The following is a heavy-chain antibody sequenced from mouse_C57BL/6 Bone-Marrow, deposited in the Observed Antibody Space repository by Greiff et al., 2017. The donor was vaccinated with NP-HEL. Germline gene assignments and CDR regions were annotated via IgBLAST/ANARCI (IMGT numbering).Heavy chain of an antibody. CDR3: TYGNPGYYFDD. V-gene: IGHV14-4*01. CDR1: GFNIKDDY. CDR2: IDPENGDT. D-gene: IGHD2-1*01. Sequence: VHVKQSGAELVRPGASVKLSCTASGFNIKDDYMHWVKQRPEQGLEWIGWIDPENGDTEYASKFQGKATITADTSSNTAYLQLSSLTSEDTAVYYCTYGNPGYYFDDWGQGTTLTVSS. J-gene: IGHJ2*01.